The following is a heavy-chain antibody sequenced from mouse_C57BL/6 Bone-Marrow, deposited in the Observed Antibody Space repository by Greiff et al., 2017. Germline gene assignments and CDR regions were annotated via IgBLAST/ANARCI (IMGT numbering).Heavy chain of an antibody. V-gene: IGHV1-74*01. CDR2: IHPSDSDT. Sequence: VQLQQPGAELVKPGASVKVSCKASGYTFTSYWMHWVKQRPGQGLEWIGRIHPSDSDTNYNQKFKGKATLTVDKSSSTAYMQLSSLTSEDSAVYYCASSMVTYAMYYRGQGTSVTVSS. D-gene: IGHD2-2*01. CDR3: ASSMVTYAMYY. CDR1: GYTFTSYW. J-gene: IGHJ4*01.